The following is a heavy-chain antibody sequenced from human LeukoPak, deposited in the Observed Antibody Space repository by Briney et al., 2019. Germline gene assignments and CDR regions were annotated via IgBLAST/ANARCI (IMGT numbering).Heavy chain of an antibody. CDR1: GFTFSTYW. CDR3: ARWRGSWSLDS. J-gene: IGHJ4*02. D-gene: IGHD2-15*01. CDR2: IKEDGSEK. Sequence: GGSLRLSCAASGFTFSTYWMSWVRQAPGKGLEWVANIKEDGSEKHYVDSVKGRFTMSRDNAKNSLYLQMNSLRAEDTAVYYCARWRGSWSLDSWGQGTLVTVSS. V-gene: IGHV3-7*01.